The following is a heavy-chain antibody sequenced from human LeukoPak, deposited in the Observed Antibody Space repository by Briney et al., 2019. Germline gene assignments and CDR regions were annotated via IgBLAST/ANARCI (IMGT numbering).Heavy chain of an antibody. V-gene: IGHV1-2*02. CDR1: GYTFTGYY. CDR3: ARVGVDPTGPMAYFDY. D-gene: IGHD2-8*01. Sequence: ASVKVSCKASGYTFTGYYMHWVRQAPGQGLEWMGWINPNSGGTNYAQKLQGRVTMTTDTSTSTAYMELRSLRSDDTAVYYCARVGVDPTGPMAYFDYWGQGTLVTVSS. CDR2: INPNSGGT. J-gene: IGHJ4*02.